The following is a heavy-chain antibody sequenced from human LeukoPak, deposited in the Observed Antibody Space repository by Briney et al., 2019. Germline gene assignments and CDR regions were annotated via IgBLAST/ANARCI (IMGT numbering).Heavy chain of an antibody. J-gene: IGHJ3*02. CDR1: GYTFTGYY. CDR3: ARVCTVVPAAMTLTCAFDI. CDR2: IIPIFGTA. D-gene: IGHD2-2*01. Sequence: ASVKVSCKASGYTFTGYYMHWVRQAPGQGLEWMGGIIPIFGTANYAQKFQGRVTITADESTSTAYMELSSLRSEDTAVYYCARVCTVVPAAMTLTCAFDIWGQGTMVTVSS. V-gene: IGHV1-69*13.